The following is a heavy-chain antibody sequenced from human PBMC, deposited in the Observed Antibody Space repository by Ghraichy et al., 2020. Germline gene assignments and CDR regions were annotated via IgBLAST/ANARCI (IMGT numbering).Heavy chain of an antibody. J-gene: IGHJ4*02. CDR3: AKILCSNTGCRGWVFEY. D-gene: IGHD2-2*01. CDR1: GFTFSTYA. V-gene: IGHV3-23*01. CDR2: ISGRGDTT. Sequence: GGSLTLSCEPSGFTFSTYAMSWVRQAPGKGLGWVSTISGRGDTTFYTDSVKGRFTISRDNSNNTQYLQMNNLRAEDTTVYYCAKILCSNTGCRGWVFEYWGQGTLVTVSS.